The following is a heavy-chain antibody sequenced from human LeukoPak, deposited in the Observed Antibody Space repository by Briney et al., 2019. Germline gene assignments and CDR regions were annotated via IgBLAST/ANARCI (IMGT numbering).Heavy chain of an antibody. CDR2: IYNSGITT. D-gene: IGHD5-12*01. CDR3: ARHAVYSGDYSFWFDP. CDR1: GGSISTYY. V-gene: IGHV4-59*08. J-gene: IGHJ5*02. Sequence: SETLSLTCSVSGGSISTYYWSWIRPPRGKGLEGIGYIYNSGITTNYNPALNSRIFISADTSRKLLPLSLISVTAADTAIYYCARHAVYSGDYSFWFDPWGLGTLITVSS.